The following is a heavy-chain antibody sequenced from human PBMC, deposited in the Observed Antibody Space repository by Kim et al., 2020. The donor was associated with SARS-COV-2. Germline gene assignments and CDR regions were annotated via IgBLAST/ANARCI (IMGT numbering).Heavy chain of an antibody. CDR3: ARAISTGTSQCLMD. J-gene: IGHJ6*01. V-gene: IGHV4-39*07. Sequence: SETLSLTCTVSGCSIGSSSYCWDWIRQPPGKGREWIGTVHYIDSTYYNPSLNSRVTMSVDTSRNQFFLTLSAVTAADTPVYYSARAISTGTSQCLMD. CDR2: VHYIDST. CDR1: GCSIGSSSYC. D-gene: IGHD4-4*01.